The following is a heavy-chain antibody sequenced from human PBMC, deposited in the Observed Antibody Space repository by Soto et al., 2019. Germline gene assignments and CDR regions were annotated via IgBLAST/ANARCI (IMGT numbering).Heavy chain of an antibody. CDR3: AKDRRGESSGPGGYGMDV. V-gene: IGHV3-23*01. D-gene: IGHD6-19*01. Sequence: EVQLLESGGGLVQPGGSLRLSCAASGFTFSSYAMSWVRQAPGKGLEWVSAISGSGGSTYYADSAKGRFTISRDNSKNTLYLQMNSLRAEDTAVYYCAKDRRGESSGPGGYGMDVWGQGTTVTVSS. J-gene: IGHJ6*02. CDR2: ISGSGGST. CDR1: GFTFSSYA.